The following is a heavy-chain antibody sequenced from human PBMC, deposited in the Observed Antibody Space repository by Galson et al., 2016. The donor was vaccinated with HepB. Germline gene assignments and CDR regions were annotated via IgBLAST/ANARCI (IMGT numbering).Heavy chain of an antibody. J-gene: IGHJ6*02. CDR3: APEATIGRGDV. V-gene: IGHV3-7*01. Sequence: SLRLSCAASGFTFSNCWMNWVRQAPGKGLEWVANINQDGSEENYVDSVQGRFTISRDNAKNSLCRQMNSLTPEDTAGYYCAPEATIGRGDVWGQGTTVTVSS. CDR2: INQDGSEE. CDR1: GFTFSNCW. D-gene: IGHD5-12*01.